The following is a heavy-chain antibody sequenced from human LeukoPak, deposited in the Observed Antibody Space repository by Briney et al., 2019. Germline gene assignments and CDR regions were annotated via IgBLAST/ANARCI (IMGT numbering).Heavy chain of an antibody. Sequence: GGSLRLSCEASGFTFSRFAMMWVRQAPGKGLEWVSAIHTRGTQYADSVKGRFTISRDNSKNTLYLQMNSLRAEDTAVYYCAKVRNDYVWGSSDYWGQGTLVTVSS. V-gene: IGHV3-23*05. CDR3: AKVRNDYVWGSSDY. D-gene: IGHD3-16*01. CDR1: GFTFSRFA. CDR2: IHTRGT. J-gene: IGHJ4*02.